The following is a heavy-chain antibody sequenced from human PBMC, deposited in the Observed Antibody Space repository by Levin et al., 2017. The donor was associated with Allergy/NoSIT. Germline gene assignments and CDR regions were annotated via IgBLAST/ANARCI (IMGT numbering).Heavy chain of an antibody. CDR1: GFIFSSYT. J-gene: IGHJ6*02. V-gene: IGHV3-21*01. Sequence: GGSLRLSCAASGFIFSSYTMNWVRQAPAKGLEWVSSISSSSSHIYYADSVTGRFTISRDNAKNSLYLQMNSLRAEDTAVYYCARAVVTASYYYYGLDVWGQGTTVTVSS. D-gene: IGHD2-15*01. CDR3: ARAVVTASYYYYGLDV. CDR2: ISSSSSHI.